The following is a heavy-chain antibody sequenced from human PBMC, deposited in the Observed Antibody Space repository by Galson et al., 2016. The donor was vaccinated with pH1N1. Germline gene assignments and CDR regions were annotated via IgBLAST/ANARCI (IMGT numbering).Heavy chain of an antibody. CDR1: EFSEFSFSNYC. V-gene: IGHV3-21*01. Sequence: SLRLSCAASEFSEFSFSNYCLNWVRQAPGKGLEWIASISSSSIHIKYADSVKGRFTISRDNGEFSVYLQMNNLRDDDTAVYYCARAPYSTGWYPEFDFWGPGTLVTVSS. CDR3: ARAPYSTGWYPEFDF. J-gene: IGHJ4*02. CDR2: ISSSSIHI. D-gene: IGHD6-19*01.